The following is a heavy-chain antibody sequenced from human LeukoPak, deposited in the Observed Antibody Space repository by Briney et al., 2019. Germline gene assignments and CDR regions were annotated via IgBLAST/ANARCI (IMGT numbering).Heavy chain of an antibody. CDR2: IYHSGRS. D-gene: IGHD2-8*02. J-gene: IGHJ4*02. CDR3: ATGTGYLLG. CDR1: GGSISSSSYY. V-gene: IGHV4-39*01. Sequence: SETLSLTCTVSGGSISSSSYYWGWIRQPPGNGLEWIGSIYHSGRSYYNPSLKSRATISVDTSKNQFSLKVSSVTAADTAVYYCATGTGYLLGWGQGTLVTVSS.